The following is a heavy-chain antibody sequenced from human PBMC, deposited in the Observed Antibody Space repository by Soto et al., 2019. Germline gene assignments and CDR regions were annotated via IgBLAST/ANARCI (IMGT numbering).Heavy chain of an antibody. CDR3: ARESRNVGRGAVYGDYVEPGLFDI. J-gene: IGHJ3*02. CDR2: ISSSSSTI. D-gene: IGHD4-17*01. Sequence: GGSLRLSCAASGFTFSSYSMNWVRQAPGKGLEWVSYISSSSSTIYYADSVKGRFTISRDNAKNSLYLQMNSLRAEDTAVYYCARESRNVGRGAVYGDYVEPGLFDIWGQGTMVTVSS. CDR1: GFTFSSYS. V-gene: IGHV3-48*01.